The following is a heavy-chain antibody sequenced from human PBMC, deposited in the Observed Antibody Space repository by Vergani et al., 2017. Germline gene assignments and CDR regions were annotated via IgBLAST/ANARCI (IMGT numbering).Heavy chain of an antibody. D-gene: IGHD6-13*01. V-gene: IGHV4-34*01. CDR3: ARAIVLAAAGNKFSYYFDY. CDR1: GGSFSGYY. Sequence: QVQLQQWGAGLLKPSETLSLTCAVYGGSFSGYYWSWIRQPPGKGLEWIGEINHSGSTNYNPSLKSLVTISVDTSKNQFSLKLSSVTAADTAVYYCARAIVLAAAGNKFSYYFDYWGQGTLVTVSS. J-gene: IGHJ4*02. CDR2: INHSGST.